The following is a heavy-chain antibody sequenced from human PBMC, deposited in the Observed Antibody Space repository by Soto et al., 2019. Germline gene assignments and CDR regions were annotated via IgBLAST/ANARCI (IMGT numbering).Heavy chain of an antibody. CDR2: INHSGST. Sequence: PSETLSLTCAVYGGSFSGYYWSWIRQPPGKGLEWIGEINHSGSTNYNPSLKSRVTISVDTSKNQFSLKLSSVTAADTAVYYCARGSKRYSSSWVHYYYYGMDVWGQGTTVTVS. J-gene: IGHJ6*02. CDR1: GGSFSGYY. CDR3: ARGSKRYSSSWVHYYYYGMDV. D-gene: IGHD6-13*01. V-gene: IGHV4-34*01.